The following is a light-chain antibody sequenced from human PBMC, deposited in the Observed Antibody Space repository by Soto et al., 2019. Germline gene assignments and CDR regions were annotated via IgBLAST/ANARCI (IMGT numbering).Light chain of an antibody. CDR1: SSNIGAGYD. J-gene: IGLJ2*01. CDR2: GNS. V-gene: IGLV1-40*01. CDR3: QSYDSSLSVV. Sequence: QSVLTQPPSVSGAPGQRVTISCTGSSSNIGAGYDVHWYQQLPGTAHKLLIYGNSNRPSGVPDRFSGSKSGTSASLDITGLQAEDEADYYCQSYDSSLSVVFGGGTKLTVL.